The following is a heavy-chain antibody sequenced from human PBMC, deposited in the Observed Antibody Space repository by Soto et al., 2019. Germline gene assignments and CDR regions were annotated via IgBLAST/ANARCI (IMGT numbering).Heavy chain of an antibody. J-gene: IGHJ4*02. CDR1: GDSVSSNSAA. D-gene: IGHD2-21*01. V-gene: IGHV6-1*01. CDR2: TYYRSRWYN. Sequence: SQTLSLTCAISGDSVSSNSAAWNWIRQSPSRGLEWLGRTYYRSRWYNDYADSVKSRITINPDTSKNQFSLLLSSVTPEDTAVYSCVLYCDGPHRGCFDYWGQGTLVTVSS. CDR3: VLYCDGPHRGCFDY.